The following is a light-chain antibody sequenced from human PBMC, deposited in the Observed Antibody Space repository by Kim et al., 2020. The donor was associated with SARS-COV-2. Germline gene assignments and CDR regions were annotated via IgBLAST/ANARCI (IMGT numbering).Light chain of an antibody. CDR1: QTISSW. CDR3: QQYNAYPWT. CDR2: KAS. V-gene: IGKV1-5*03. Sequence: DIQMTQSPSTLSASIGDRVTITCRASQTISSWLAWYQQKPGQAPKLLIYKASGLENGVPSRFSGSGSGTEFTLTISSLQPDDFATYYCQQYNAYPWTFGQGTKVDIK. J-gene: IGKJ1*01.